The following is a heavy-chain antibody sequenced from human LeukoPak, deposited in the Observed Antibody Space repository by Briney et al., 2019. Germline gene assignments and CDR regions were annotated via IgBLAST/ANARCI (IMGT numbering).Heavy chain of an antibody. J-gene: IGHJ5*02. Sequence: GASVKVSCKASGYTFTGYYIHWVRQDPGQGLEWMGWLNPNSDGTNYAQKFQGRVTMTRDTSIRTTYMELSSLRSDDTAVYYCARDSGVVIRKYNWFDTWGQGTLVTVSS. CDR3: ARDSGVVIRKYNWFDT. CDR2: LNPNSDGT. CDR1: GYTFTGYY. V-gene: IGHV1-2*02. D-gene: IGHD1-26*01.